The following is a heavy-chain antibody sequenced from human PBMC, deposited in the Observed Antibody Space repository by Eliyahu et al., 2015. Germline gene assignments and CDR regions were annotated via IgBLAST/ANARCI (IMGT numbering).Heavy chain of an antibody. CDR2: INHSGST. D-gene: IGHD6-6*01. CDR1: GGSFSGYY. V-gene: IGHV4-34*01. J-gene: IGHJ4*02. Sequence: QVQLQQWGAGLLKPSETLSLTCAVYGGSFSGYYWSWIRQPPGKGLEWIGEINHSGSTNYNPSLKSRVTISVDTSKNQFSLKLSSVTAADTAVYYCARGRRIAARLFDYWGQGTLVTVSS. CDR3: ARGRRIAARLFDY.